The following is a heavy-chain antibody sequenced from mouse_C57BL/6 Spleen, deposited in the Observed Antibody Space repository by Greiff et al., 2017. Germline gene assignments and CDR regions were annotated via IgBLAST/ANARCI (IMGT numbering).Heavy chain of an antibody. CDR2: INPGSGGT. J-gene: IGHJ2*01. Sequence: QVQLQQSGAELVRPGTSVKVSCKASGYAFTNYWIEWVKQRPGQGLEWIGVINPGSGGTNYNEKFKGKATLTADKSTSTAYMQLSSLTSEDSAVYFCCFITAVPDYFDYWGQGTTLTVSS. V-gene: IGHV1-54*01. CDR1: GYAFTNYW. D-gene: IGHD1-1*01. CDR3: CFITAVPDYFDY.